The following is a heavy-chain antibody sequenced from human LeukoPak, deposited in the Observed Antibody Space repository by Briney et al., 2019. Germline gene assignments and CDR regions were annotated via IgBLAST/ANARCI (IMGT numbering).Heavy chain of an antibody. J-gene: IGHJ3*02. CDR2: IYYSGST. D-gene: IGHD5-18*01. CDR1: GGSISSYY. CDR3: ARPKSELWKYVFNI. V-gene: IGHV4-59*08. Sequence: SETLSLTCAVSGGSISSYYWSWIRQPPGKGLEWIGYIYYSGSTNYNPSLKSRLTISIDTSKNQFSLKLSSVTAADTAVSYCARPKSELWKYVFNIWGKGKMVTVSS.